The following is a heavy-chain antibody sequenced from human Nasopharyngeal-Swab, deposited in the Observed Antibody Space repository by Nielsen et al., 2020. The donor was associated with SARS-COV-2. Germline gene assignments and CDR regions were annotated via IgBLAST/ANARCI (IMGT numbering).Heavy chain of an antibody. V-gene: IGHV4-30-4*08. Sequence: SWVRQPPGKGLEWIGYIYYSGSTYYNPSLKSRVTISVDTSKNQFSLKLSSVTAADTAVYYCAREGFSITIFGVVIRWFDPWGQGTLVTVSS. CDR2: IYYSGST. CDR3: AREGFSITIFGVVIRWFDP. D-gene: IGHD3-3*01. J-gene: IGHJ5*02.